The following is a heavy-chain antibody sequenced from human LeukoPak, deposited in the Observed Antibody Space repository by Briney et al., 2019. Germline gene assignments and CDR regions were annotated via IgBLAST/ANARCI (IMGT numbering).Heavy chain of an antibody. V-gene: IGHV4-31*03. D-gene: IGHD3-22*01. J-gene: IGHJ4*02. CDR1: GGSISSGGYY. CDR2: IYYSGST. CDR3: ARSGDSSGYYYLKPFDY. Sequence: SQTLSLTCTVSGGSISSGGYYWRWIRQHPGKGLEWIGYIYYSGSTYYNPSLKSRVTISVDTSKNQFSLKLSSVTAADTAVYYCARSGDSSGYYYLKPFDYWGQGTLVTVSS.